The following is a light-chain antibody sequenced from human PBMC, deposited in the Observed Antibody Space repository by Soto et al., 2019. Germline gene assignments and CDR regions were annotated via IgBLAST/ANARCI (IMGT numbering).Light chain of an antibody. Sequence: EIVLTQSPDTLSLSPGQRATLSCRASQSVRSDYFAWYQQKPGQAPRVNIFGVSTSATGVPDRFSGSGSGTDFTLTISRLEPEDFALYYCQQYGNSPLTFGVGTKVEIK. CDR3: QQYGNSPLT. CDR1: QSVRSDY. V-gene: IGKV3-20*01. J-gene: IGKJ4*01. CDR2: GVS.